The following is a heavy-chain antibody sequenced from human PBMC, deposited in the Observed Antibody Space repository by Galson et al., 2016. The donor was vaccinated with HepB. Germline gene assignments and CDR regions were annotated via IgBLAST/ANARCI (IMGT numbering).Heavy chain of an antibody. V-gene: IGHV3-11*06. D-gene: IGHD2/OR15-2a*01. CDR3: VREFYGHGDS. CDR1: GFNFSPYY. J-gene: IGHJ4*02. CDR2: ISSVGTYI. Sequence: SLRLSCAASGFNFSPYYMSWVRQAPGKGLEWISFISSVGTYINYADSVKGRFTISRDDAKNLLYLQMSSLRAEDTAVYYCVREFYGHGDSWGQGTLVTVSS.